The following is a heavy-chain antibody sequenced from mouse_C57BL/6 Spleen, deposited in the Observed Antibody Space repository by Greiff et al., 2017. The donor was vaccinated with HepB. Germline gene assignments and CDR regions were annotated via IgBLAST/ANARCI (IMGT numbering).Heavy chain of an antibody. CDR2: IHPNSGST. CDR1: GYTFTSYW. J-gene: IGHJ3*01. Sequence: QVQLQQPGAELVKPGASVKLSCKASGYTFTSYWMHWVKQRPGQGLEWIGMIHPNSGSTNYNEKFKSKATLTVDKSSSTAYMQLSSLTSEDSAVYYCAPKDMGGSGYWFAYWGQGTLVTVSA. CDR3: APKDMGGSGYWFAY. D-gene: IGHD3-2*02. V-gene: IGHV1-64*01.